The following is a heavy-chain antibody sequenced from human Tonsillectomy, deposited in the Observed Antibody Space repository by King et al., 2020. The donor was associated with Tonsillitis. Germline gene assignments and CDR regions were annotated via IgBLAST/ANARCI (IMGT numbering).Heavy chain of an antibody. D-gene: IGHD4/OR15-4a*01. CDR1: GFTFSDHY. Sequence: VQLVESGGGLVQPGGSLRLSCVASGFTFSDHYMDWVRQAPGKGLEWVGRTRNKANSYTTEYAASVKGRFTISRDDSKTSVFLQMNSLKTEDTAVYYCARVSGMGAWHLDLWGRGSLVTVSS. CDR2: TRNKANSYTT. V-gene: IGHV3-72*01. CDR3: ARVSGMGAWHLDL. J-gene: IGHJ2*01.